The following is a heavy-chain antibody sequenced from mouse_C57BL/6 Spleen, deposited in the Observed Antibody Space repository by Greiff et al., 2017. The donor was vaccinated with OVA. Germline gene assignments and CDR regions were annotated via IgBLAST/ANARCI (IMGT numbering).Heavy chain of an antibody. CDR3: ARRGANYDYAMDY. D-gene: IGHD1-1*02. V-gene: IGHV1-72*01. CDR2: IDPNSGGT. CDR1: GYTFTSYW. J-gene: IGHJ4*01. Sequence: QVQLKQPGAELVKPGASVQLSCKASGYTFTSYWMHWVKQRPGRGLEWIGRIDPNSGGTKYNEKFKSKATLTVDKPSSTAYMQLSSLTSEDSAVYYCARRGANYDYAMDYWGQGTSVTVSS.